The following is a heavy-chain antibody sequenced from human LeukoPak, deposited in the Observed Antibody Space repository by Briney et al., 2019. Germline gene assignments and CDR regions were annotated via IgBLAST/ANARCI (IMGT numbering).Heavy chain of an antibody. CDR3: ARKATTGPTKAAFDI. CDR2: VYSSGST. Sequence: PSETLSLTCTVSGGSISSFYWNWIRQPPGKGLEWIGSVYSSGSTNYNPSLKSRVTTSVDTSKNQFSLKLSSVTAADTAVYYCARKATTGPTKAAFDIWGQGTMVTVSS. D-gene: IGHD4-17*01. CDR1: GGSISSFY. V-gene: IGHV4-59*01. J-gene: IGHJ3*02.